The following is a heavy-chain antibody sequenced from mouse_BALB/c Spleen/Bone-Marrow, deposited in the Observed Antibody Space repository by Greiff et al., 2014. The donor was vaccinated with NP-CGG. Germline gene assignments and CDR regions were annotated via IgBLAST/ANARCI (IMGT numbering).Heavy chain of an antibody. Sequence: VPLQQSGAELVKPGASVKLSFTTSGFNIKDTYMHWGKQRPEQGLEWIGRIDPANGNTKYDPKFQGKATITADTSSNTAYLQLSSLTSEDTAAYYCARGTPYAMDYWGQGTSVTVSS. CDR1: GFNIKDTY. CDR2: IDPANGNT. J-gene: IGHJ4*01. D-gene: IGHD2-14*01. CDR3: ARGTPYAMDY. V-gene: IGHV14-3*02.